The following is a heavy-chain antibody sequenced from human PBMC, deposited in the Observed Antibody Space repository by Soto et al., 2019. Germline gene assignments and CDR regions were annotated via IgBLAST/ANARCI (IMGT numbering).Heavy chain of an antibody. D-gene: IGHD6-6*01. CDR1: GFTFSNAW. CDR2: IKSKTDGGTT. CDR3: NSSSSGYYYYYGMDV. Sequence: GGSLRLSCAASGFTFSNAWMSWVRQAPGKGLEWVGRIKSKTDGGTTDYAAPVKGRFTISRDDSKNTLYLQMNSLKTEDTAVYYCNSSSSGYYYYYGMDVWGQGTTVT. J-gene: IGHJ6*02. V-gene: IGHV3-15*01.